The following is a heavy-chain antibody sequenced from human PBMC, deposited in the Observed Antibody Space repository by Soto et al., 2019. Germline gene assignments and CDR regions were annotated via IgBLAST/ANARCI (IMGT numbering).Heavy chain of an antibody. Sequence: QVQLVQSGAEVKKPGASVKVSCKASGYTFTSYGISWVRQAPGQGLEWMGWISAYNGNTNYAQKLQGRVTMTTDTSTSTAYIELRSLRSDDTAVYYCARAFGVVNLLPVDFDYWGQGTLVTVSS. CDR1: GYTFTSYG. V-gene: IGHV1-18*04. CDR2: ISAYNGNT. CDR3: ARAFGVVNLLPVDFDY. J-gene: IGHJ4*02. D-gene: IGHD3-3*01.